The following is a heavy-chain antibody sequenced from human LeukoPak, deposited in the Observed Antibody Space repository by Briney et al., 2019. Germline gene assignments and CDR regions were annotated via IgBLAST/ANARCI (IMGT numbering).Heavy chain of an antibody. Sequence: GGSLRLSCAASGFTFSTYAMSWVRQAPGKGLEWVANIKQDGSEKYYVDSVKGRFTISRDNAKNSLYLQMNSLRAEDTAVYYCARGLVGATVPIHFDYWGQGTLVTVSS. V-gene: IGHV3-7*01. J-gene: IGHJ4*02. CDR3: ARGLVGATVPIHFDY. CDR1: GFTFSTYA. D-gene: IGHD1-26*01. CDR2: IKQDGSEK.